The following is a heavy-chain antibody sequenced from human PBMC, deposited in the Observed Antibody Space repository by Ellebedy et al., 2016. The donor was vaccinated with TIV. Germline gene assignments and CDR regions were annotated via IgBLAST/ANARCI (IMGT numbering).Heavy chain of an antibody. CDR3: ARPNRAWYSSSWYFQH. CDR2: IIPIFGTA. Sequence: SVKVSCXASGGTFSSYAISWVRQAPGQGLEWMGGIIPIFGTANYAQKFQGRVTITADESTSTAYMELSSLRSEDTAVYYCARPNRAWYSSSWYFQHWGQGTLVTVSS. D-gene: IGHD6-13*01. J-gene: IGHJ1*01. V-gene: IGHV1-69*13. CDR1: GGTFSSYA.